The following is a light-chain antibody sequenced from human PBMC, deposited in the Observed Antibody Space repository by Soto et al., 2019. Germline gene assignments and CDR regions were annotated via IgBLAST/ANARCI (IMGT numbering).Light chain of an antibody. V-gene: IGKV3-15*01. Sequence: EIVMTQSPATLSVSPGEGATLSCRASQSVSHNLAWYQQKPGQAPRLLIYGASTRATGIPTRFSGSGSGTEFTLTISSLQSEDFAVYYCEQYNSWPPLYTFGQGIKLEIK. J-gene: IGKJ2*01. CDR2: GAS. CDR3: EQYNSWPPLYT. CDR1: QSVSHN.